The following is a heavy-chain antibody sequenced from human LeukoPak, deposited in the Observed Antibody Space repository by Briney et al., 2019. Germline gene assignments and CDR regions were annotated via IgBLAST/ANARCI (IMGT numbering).Heavy chain of an antibody. CDR1: GFTFGSYW. V-gene: IGHV3-74*01. CDR2: ISTDGCTT. CDR3: AREEASSAAIDH. D-gene: IGHD6-6*01. J-gene: IGHJ4*02. Sequence: GGSLRLSCAASGFTFGSYWMHWVRQAPGKGLVWVSRISTDGCTTSYADSVKGRFTISRDNAKNTLYLQMNSLRAEDTAVYYCAREEASSAAIDHWGQGTLVTVSS.